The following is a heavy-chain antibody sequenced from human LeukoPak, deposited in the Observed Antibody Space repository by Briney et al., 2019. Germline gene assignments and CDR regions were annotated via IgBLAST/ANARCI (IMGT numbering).Heavy chain of an antibody. D-gene: IGHD2-2*02. CDR3: ARGDLLYGY. Sequence: PSETLSLTCAVYGGSFSGYYWSWIRQPPGKGLEWTGKINHSGSTNYNPSLKSRVTISVDTSKNQFSLKLSSVTAADTAVYYCARGDLLYGYWGQGTLVTVSS. J-gene: IGHJ4*02. CDR2: INHSGST. CDR1: GGSFSGYY. V-gene: IGHV4-34*01.